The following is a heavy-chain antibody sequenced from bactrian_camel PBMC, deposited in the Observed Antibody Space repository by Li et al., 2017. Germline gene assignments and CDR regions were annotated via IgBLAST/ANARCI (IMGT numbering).Heavy chain of an antibody. V-gene: IGHV3S53*01. CDR2: IDDDGST. Sequence: QLVESGGGSVQAGGSLRLSCVASGYDYSVTGWFRQAPGKQREGIAVIDDDGSTEYAESVKGRFTISHDKAKNTLFLQMNSLKAEDTAMYYCVAERYGGCKLVADYTYWGQGTQVTVS. CDR3: VAERYGGCKLVADYTY. D-gene: IGHD7*01. CDR1: GYDYSVT. J-gene: IGHJ4*01.